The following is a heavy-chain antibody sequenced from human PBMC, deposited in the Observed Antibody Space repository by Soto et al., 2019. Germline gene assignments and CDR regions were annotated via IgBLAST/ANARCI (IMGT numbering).Heavy chain of an antibody. CDR3: AKKGGGASIDFWRANWFDP. J-gene: IGHJ5*02. D-gene: IGHD3-3*01. Sequence: QVQLVQSGAVVKKPGSSVTVSCKASGGMFSDYTISWVRQAPGQGLEWMGGTIPIFGGPHYAQKFQGRVTITADKPTSAVYLGLRDLASEDTAVYDCAKKGGGASIDFWRANWFDPWGQGTLVTVSS. V-gene: IGHV1-69*06. CDR1: GGMFSDYT. CDR2: TIPIFGGP.